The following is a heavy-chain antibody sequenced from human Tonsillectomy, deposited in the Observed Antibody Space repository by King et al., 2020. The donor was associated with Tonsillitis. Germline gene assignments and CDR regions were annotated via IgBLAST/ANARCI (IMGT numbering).Heavy chain of an antibody. CDR3: ARDRCSGGSCYSFDP. J-gene: IGHJ5*02. Sequence: QLQESGPGLVKPSGTLSLTCTVSGGSISSSYWSCLRQPAGKGLEWIGRIYTSGSTNYNPSLKSRVTMSVDTSKTQFSLKLNSLTAADTAVYYCARDRCSGGSCYSFDPWGQGTLVTVSS. D-gene: IGHD2-15*01. CDR1: GGSISSSY. V-gene: IGHV4-4*07. CDR2: IYTSGST.